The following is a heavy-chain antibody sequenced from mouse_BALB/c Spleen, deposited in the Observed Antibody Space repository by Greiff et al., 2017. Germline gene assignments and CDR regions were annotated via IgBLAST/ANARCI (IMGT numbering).Heavy chain of an antibody. CDR2: ISSGGST. D-gene: IGHD1-1*02. CDR1: GFTFSSYA. Sequence: EVKLVESGGGLVKPGGSLILSCAASGFTFSSYAMSWVRQTPEKRLEWVASISSGGSTYYPDSVKGRFTISRDNARNILYLQMSSLRSEDTAMYYCARGVYGYAMDYWGKGTSVTVSS. V-gene: IGHV5-6-5*01. CDR3: ARGVYGYAMDY. J-gene: IGHJ4*01.